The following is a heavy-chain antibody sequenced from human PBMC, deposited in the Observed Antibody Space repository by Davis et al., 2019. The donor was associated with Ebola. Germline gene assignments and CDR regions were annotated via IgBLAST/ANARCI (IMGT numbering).Heavy chain of an antibody. V-gene: IGHV3-48*04. CDR2: ISSSGSTI. CDR3: ARIMTTVTTYYYYYGMDV. CDR1: GFTFSSYW. J-gene: IGHJ6*04. D-gene: IGHD4-17*01. Sequence: PGGSLRLSCAASGFTFSSYWMSWVRQAPGKGLEWVSYISSSGSTIYYADSVKGRFTISRDNAKNSLYLQMNSLRAEDTAVYYCARIMTTVTTYYYYYGMDVWGKGTTVTVSS.